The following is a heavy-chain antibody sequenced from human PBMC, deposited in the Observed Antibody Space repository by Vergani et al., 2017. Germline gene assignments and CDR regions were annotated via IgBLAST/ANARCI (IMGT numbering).Heavy chain of an antibody. Sequence: EVQLVQSGAEVKKPGESLKISCKGSGYSFTCYWIGWVRQMPGKGLEWLGIIYPGDSDTRYSPSFQGQVTISADKSISTAYLQWSSLKASDTAMYYCAIPTVVPAAHDWYFDLWGRGTLVTVSS. J-gene: IGHJ2*01. D-gene: IGHD2-2*01. CDR2: IYPGDSDT. V-gene: IGHV5-51*01. CDR1: GYSFTCYW. CDR3: AIPTVVPAAHDWYFDL.